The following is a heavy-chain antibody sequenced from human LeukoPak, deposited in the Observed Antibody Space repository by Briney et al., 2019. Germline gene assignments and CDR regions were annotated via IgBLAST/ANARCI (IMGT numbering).Heavy chain of an antibody. CDR1: GFTFSTYP. V-gene: IGHV3-30*03. D-gene: IGHD3-9*01. Sequence: GGSLRLSCEASGFTFSTYPMHWVRQAPDKGLEWAAMISYHGSNEYYADSVKGRFTISRDNSKNTLYLQMNNPRVEDTAIYYCARVHDTTGYYHYFDSWGQGTLVTVSS. CDR2: ISYHGSNE. CDR3: ARVHDTTGYYHYFDS. J-gene: IGHJ4*02.